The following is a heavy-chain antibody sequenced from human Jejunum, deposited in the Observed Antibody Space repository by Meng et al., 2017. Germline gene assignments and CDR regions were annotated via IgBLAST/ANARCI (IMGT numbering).Heavy chain of an antibody. V-gene: IGHV6-1*01. CDR1: GDSVSSNSAA. D-gene: IGHD3-16*01. CDR2: TYYRSKWYN. CDR3: ARDGGAAPDYFDY. J-gene: IGHJ4*02. Sequence: VQLQHSGPGLVMPPQTLPPSRVISGDSVSSNSAAWNWIRQSPSRGLEWLGRTYYRSKWYNNYAVSVRSRISINPDTSKNQFSLQLNSVTPEDTAVYYCARDGGAAPDYFDYWGQGTLVTVSS.